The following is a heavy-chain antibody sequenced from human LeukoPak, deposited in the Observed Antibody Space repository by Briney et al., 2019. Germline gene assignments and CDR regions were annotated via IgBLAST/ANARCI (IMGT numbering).Heavy chain of an antibody. V-gene: IGHV4-34*01. CDR1: GGSFSGYY. Sequence: PSETLSLTCAVYGGSFSGYYWSWIRQPPGKGLEWIGEINHSGSTNYNPSLKSRVTISVDTSKNQFSLKLSSVTAADTAVYYCARLWVYGDYYFDYWGQGTLVTVSS. CDR2: INHSGST. J-gene: IGHJ4*02. CDR3: ARLWVYGDYYFDY. D-gene: IGHD4-17*01.